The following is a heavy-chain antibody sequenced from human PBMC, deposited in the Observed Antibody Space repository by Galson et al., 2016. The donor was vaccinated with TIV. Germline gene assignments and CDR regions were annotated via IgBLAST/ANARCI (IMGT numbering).Heavy chain of an antibody. J-gene: IGHJ5*02. V-gene: IGHV3-33*08. D-gene: IGHD3-3*01. CDR3: ARDKMTTTIFGSGFDP. Sequence: SLRLSCAASGFTFRSYEIHWVRQAPGKGLEWVAVLWHDGKKKYYADSVNGRFTISRDHARNTLHLQMNGLRAEDSAVYYCARDKMTTTIFGSGFDPWGQGTLVTVSS. CDR1: GFTFRSYE. CDR2: LWHDGKKK.